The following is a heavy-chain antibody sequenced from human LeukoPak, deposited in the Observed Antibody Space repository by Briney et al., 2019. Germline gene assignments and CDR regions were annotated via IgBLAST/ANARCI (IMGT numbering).Heavy chain of an antibody. CDR1: GGSISSGSYY. CDR3: ARDLRLSLLRYFDWLPDY. D-gene: IGHD3-9*01. V-gene: IGHV4-61*02. J-gene: IGHJ4*02. Sequence: SETLSLTCTVSGGSISSGSYYWSWIRQPAGKGLEWIGRIYTSGSTNYNLSLKSRVTISVDTSKNQFSLKLSSVTAADTAVYYCARDLRLSLLRYFDWLPDYWGQGTLVTVSS. CDR2: IYTSGST.